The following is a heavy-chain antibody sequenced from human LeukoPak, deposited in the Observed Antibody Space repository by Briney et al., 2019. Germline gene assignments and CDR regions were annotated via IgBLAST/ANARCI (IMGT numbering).Heavy chain of an antibody. D-gene: IGHD6-13*01. J-gene: IGHJ5*02. V-gene: IGHV1-2*02. Sequence: ASVKVSCKASGYTFTGYYMHWVRQAPGQGLEWMGWINPNSGGTNYAQKFQGRVTMTRDTSISTAYMELSRLRSDDTAVYYCAKAVGSSWSPGLVWFDPWGQGTLVTVSS. CDR1: GYTFTGYY. CDR2: INPNSGGT. CDR3: AKAVGSSWSPGLVWFDP.